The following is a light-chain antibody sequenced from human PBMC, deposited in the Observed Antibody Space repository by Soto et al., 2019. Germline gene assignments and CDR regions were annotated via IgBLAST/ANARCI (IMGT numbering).Light chain of an antibody. CDR3: QQLNSYSFT. J-gene: IGKJ3*01. CDR1: QGISSY. Sequence: DIQLTQSPSFLSASVGDRVTITCRASQGISSYLAWYQQKPGKAPKLLIYAASTLQSGVPSRFSGSGSGTEFTLTISSLQPEHFATYYCQQLNSYSFTFGPGTKVDIK. V-gene: IGKV1-9*01. CDR2: AAS.